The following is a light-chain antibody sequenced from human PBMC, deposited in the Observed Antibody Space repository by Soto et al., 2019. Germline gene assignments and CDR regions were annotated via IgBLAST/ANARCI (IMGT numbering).Light chain of an antibody. J-gene: IGKJ1*01. Sequence: EIVLTQSPGTLSLSPGERATLSCRASQSVSSSHLAWYQQKPGQAPRLLIYGASSRATGIPDRLSGSESETDFTLTISRLQPEDSAVYYCQQYGRSPWTFGQGTKVEIK. V-gene: IGKV3-20*01. CDR2: GAS. CDR3: QQYGRSPWT. CDR1: QSVSSSH.